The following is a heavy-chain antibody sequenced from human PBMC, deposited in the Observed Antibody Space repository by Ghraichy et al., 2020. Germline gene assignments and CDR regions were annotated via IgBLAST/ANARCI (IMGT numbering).Heavy chain of an antibody. CDR2: INHSGST. CDR3: ARGSSGSYTRPFDY. Sequence: SETLSLTCAVYGGSFSGYYWSWIRQPPGKGLEWIGEINHSGSTNYNPSLKSRVTISVDTSKNQFSLKLSSVTAADTAVYYCARGSSGSYTRPFDYWGQGTLVTVSS. D-gene: IGHD1-26*01. J-gene: IGHJ4*02. V-gene: IGHV4-34*01. CDR1: GGSFSGYY.